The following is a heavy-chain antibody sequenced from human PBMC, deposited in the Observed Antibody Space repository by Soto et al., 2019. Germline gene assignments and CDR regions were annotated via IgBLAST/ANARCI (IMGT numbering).Heavy chain of an antibody. CDR1: GFTFSSYA. CDR2: ISGSGDST. CDR3: ARRPKGPGYSYSWGDAFDI. D-gene: IGHD6-13*01. Sequence: PGESLKISCVGSGFTFSSYAMSWVRQAPGKGLEWVSAISGSGDSTYYADSVKGRFTISRDNSKNSLYLQVNSLRAEDTAVYYCARRPKGPGYSYSWGDAFDIWGQGTMVTVSS. V-gene: IGHV3-23*01. J-gene: IGHJ3*02.